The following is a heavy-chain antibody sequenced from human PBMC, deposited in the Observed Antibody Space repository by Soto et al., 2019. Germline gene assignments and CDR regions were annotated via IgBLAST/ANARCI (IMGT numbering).Heavy chain of an antibody. CDR3: GRVMIGTSRHTDSDY. J-gene: IGHJ4*02. CDR2: IDYNGVT. Sequence: LALTCSVSGASISSRDYYWGWIRQTPGKGLEWIGNIDYNGVTYYNPSLKSRVTVSKDTSRNQFSLKVASVTAADTAIYYCGRVMIGTSRHTDSDYWGQGTQVTVS. V-gene: IGHV4-39*01. CDR1: GASISSRDYY. D-gene: IGHD2-2*01.